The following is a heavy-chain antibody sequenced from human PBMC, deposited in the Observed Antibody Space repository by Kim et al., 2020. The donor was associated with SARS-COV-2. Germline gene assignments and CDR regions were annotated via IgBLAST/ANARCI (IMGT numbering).Heavy chain of an antibody. V-gene: IGHV3-23*01. CDR2: ISANGGST. Sequence: GGSLRLSCAASGFTFSSDAMSWVRQAPGKGLEWVSVISANGGSTYYADSVKGRFTISRDNSKNTLYLQMNSLRAEDTAIYYCAKDPKPQYCGFDCSYSWGQGTLVTVSS. CDR1: GFTFSSDA. CDR3: AKDPKPQYCGFDCSYS. D-gene: IGHD2-21*02. J-gene: IGHJ4*02.